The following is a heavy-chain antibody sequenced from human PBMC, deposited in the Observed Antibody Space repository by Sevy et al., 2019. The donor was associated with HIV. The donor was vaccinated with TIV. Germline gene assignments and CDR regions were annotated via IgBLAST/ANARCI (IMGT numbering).Heavy chain of an antibody. J-gene: IGHJ6*02. V-gene: IGHV3-21*01. Sequence: GGSLRLSCAASGFTFSSYSMNWVRQAPGKGLEWVSSISSSSSYIYYADSVKGRFTISRDNAKNSLYLQMNSLRAEDTAVYYCARDHPMTYIDYYGMDVWGQGTTVTVSS. CDR1: GFTFSSYS. CDR3: ARDHPMTYIDYYGMDV. D-gene: IGHD2-21*02. CDR2: ISSSSSYI.